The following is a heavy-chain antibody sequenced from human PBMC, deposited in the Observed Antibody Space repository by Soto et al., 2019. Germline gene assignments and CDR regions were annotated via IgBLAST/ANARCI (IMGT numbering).Heavy chain of an antibody. J-gene: IGHJ3*02. CDR1: GLTVSSNY. V-gene: IGHV3-53*02. CDR2: LYSGGST. D-gene: IGHD3-10*01. Sequence: EVQLVETGGGLFQPGGSLRLSCAASGLTVSSNYMNWVRQAPGKGLEWVSVLYSGGSTHYAGSVKRRFIISRDNSKNTVYLQMNSLRVEDTAIYYCARDRPGDEGDGFDIWGHGTMVTVSS. CDR3: ARDRPGDEGDGFDI.